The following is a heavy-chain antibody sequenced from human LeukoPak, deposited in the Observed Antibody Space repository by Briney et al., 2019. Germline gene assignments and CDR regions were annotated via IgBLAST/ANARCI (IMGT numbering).Heavy chain of an antibody. CDR3: AKAKGEIVVVTPYDY. CDR1: GFSFSSYW. D-gene: IGHD3-22*01. CDR2: IKQDESER. V-gene: IGHV3-7*01. J-gene: IGHJ4*02. Sequence: GGSLRLSCEASGFSFSSYWMTWVRQPPGKGPEWVANIKQDESERYSVDSVKGRFTISRDNSKNTLYLQMNSLRAEDTAVYYCAKAKGEIVVVTPYDYWGQGTLVTVSS.